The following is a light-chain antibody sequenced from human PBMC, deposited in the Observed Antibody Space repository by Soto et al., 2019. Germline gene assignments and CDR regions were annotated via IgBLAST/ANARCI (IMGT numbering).Light chain of an antibody. Sequence: QSVLTQPPSASVTPGQTVTISCSGSNSNVGSSYVYWYQQLPGTAPQLLIYRNFQRSSGVPDRFSVSKSGTSAFLAIRGLRSEDEADYYCAEWDDSLSSPVFGGGTKVTVL. CDR1: NSNVGSSY. V-gene: IGLV1-47*01. J-gene: IGLJ2*01. CDR2: RNF. CDR3: AEWDDSLSSPV.